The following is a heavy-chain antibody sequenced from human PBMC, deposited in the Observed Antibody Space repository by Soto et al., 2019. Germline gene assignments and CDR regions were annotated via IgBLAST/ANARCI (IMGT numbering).Heavy chain of an antibody. Sequence: QITLKESGPTLVKPTQTLTLTCTLSGFSISSSGVGVGWIRQPPGKALEWLALIYWDDSQRYSPSLRSRLTITKDTAKNQMVLTMTDMDPVDTATYICARDTTMDPYYFDYWGQGTLVTVSS. V-gene: IGHV2-5*02. D-gene: IGHD5-18*01. CDR2: IYWDDSQ. CDR3: ARDTTMDPYYFDY. CDR1: GFSISSSGVG. J-gene: IGHJ4*02.